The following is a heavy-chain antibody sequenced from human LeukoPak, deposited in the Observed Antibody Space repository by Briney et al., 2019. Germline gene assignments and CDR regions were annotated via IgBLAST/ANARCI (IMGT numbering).Heavy chain of an antibody. Sequence: EGSVRVSCKASGFTFSDYAMHWVRQASGKGLEWVGRISSKANSYATVYAASVKGRFTISRDDSKNTAYLQMNSLKTEDTAVYYCTSGLSVRRSNNTPVDYWGQGTLVTVSS. V-gene: IGHV3-73*01. CDR2: ISSKANSYAT. D-gene: IGHD1-1*01. CDR1: GFTFSDYA. J-gene: IGHJ4*02. CDR3: TSGLSVRRSNNTPVDY.